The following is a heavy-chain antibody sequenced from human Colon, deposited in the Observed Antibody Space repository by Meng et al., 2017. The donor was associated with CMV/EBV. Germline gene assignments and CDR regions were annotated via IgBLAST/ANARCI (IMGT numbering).Heavy chain of an antibody. J-gene: IGHJ5*01. Sequence: SCTDSGYIFTHNYIHWVRQAPGQRLEWMGWINTANGDTKYSQNLQATVTLTRDTSASTAYMELSSLRSEDTAVYYCARGQGTSWFDYWGQGTLVTVSS. CDR3: ARGQGTSWFDY. D-gene: IGHD2-2*01. CDR2: INTANGDT. V-gene: IGHV1-3*04. CDR1: GYIFTHNY.